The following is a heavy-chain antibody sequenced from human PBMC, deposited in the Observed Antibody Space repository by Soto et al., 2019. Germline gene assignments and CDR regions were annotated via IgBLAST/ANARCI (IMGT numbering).Heavy chain of an antibody. D-gene: IGHD5-18*01. CDR3: AISRDGYHYGMDV. V-gene: IGHV5-51*01. J-gene: IGHJ6*02. CDR1: GYSFSNYW. Sequence: GESLKISCQGSGYSFSNYWIGWVRQMPGKGLEWMGIIYPADSDTRSSPSFQGQVTISADKSISTAYLQWSSLKASDTAMYYCAISRDGYHYGMDVWGQGTTVTVS. CDR2: IYPADSDT.